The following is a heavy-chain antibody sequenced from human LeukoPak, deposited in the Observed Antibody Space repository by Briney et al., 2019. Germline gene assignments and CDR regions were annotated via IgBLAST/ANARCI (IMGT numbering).Heavy chain of an antibody. V-gene: IGHV3-23*01. J-gene: IGHJ1*01. CDR3: AKGGSNTYYYDSSGYFQH. CDR1: GFTFSSYA. D-gene: IGHD3-22*01. CDR2: ISGSGGST. Sequence: GGSLRLSCAASGFTFSSYAMSWVRQAPGKGLECVSAISGSGGSTYYADSVKGRLTISRDNSKNTLYLQMNSLRAEDTAVYYCAKGGSNTYYYDSSGYFQHWGQGTLVTVSS.